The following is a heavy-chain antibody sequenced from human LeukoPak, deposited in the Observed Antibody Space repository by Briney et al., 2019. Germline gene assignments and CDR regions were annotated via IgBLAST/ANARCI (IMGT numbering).Heavy chain of an antibody. V-gene: IGHV3-33*01. CDR1: GFTFSSYG. D-gene: IGHD2-15*01. CDR2: IWYDGSNK. J-gene: IGHJ4*02. Sequence: GGSLRLSCAASGFTFSSYGMHWVRQAPGKGLEWVAVIWYDGSNKYYADSVKGRFTISRDNSENTLYLQMNSLRAEDTAVYYCARDSCSGGSCYFDYWGQGTLVTVSS. CDR3: ARDSCSGGSCYFDY.